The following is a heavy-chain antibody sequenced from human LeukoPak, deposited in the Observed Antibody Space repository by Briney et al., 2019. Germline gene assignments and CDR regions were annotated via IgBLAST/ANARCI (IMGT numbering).Heavy chain of an antibody. CDR2: IYSSGNT. V-gene: IGHV4-4*09. Sequence: SETLSLTCTVSGDSFSAYYWSWIRQPPGRGLEWIGYIYSSGNTNYNPSLKSRVTISVGTSKKQHSLKLTSVTAADTAVYYCAIYTNVDISSFMDVWGKGTTVTVSS. D-gene: IGHD2-8*01. CDR3: AIYTNVDISSFMDV. CDR1: GDSFSAYY. J-gene: IGHJ6*03.